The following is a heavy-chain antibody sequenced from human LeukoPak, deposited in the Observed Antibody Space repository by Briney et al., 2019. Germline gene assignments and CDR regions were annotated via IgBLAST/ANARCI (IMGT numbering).Heavy chain of an antibody. CDR2: ITSDSSTI. D-gene: IGHD3-22*01. Sequence: GGSLRLSCAASGFTFSSYSMNCVRQAPGKGLERVSYITSDSSTIYYADSVKGRFTISRDNAKNSLYLQMTSLRAEDTAVYYCAISAPNYYDSSGYYSYFQHWGQGTLVTVSS. CDR3: AISAPNYYDSSGYYSYFQH. J-gene: IGHJ1*01. CDR1: GFTFSSYS. V-gene: IGHV3-48*04.